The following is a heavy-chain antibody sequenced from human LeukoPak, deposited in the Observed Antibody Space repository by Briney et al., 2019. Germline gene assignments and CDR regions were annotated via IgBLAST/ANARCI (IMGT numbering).Heavy chain of an antibody. CDR3: ARGGYNPPRLEY. V-gene: IGHV3-23*01. CDR2: ISGSGGST. D-gene: IGHD3-16*01. Sequence: PGGSLRLSCAASGFTFSSYAMSWVRQAPGKGLEWVTGISGSGGSTYYADSVKGRFTISRDNSKNTLYVQLNSLRGEDTAVYYCARGGYNPPRLEYWGQGTLVTVSS. J-gene: IGHJ4*02. CDR1: GFTFSSYA.